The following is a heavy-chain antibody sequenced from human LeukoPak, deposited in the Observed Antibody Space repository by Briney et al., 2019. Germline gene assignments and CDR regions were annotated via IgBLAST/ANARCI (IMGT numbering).Heavy chain of an antibody. CDR2: IIPIFGTA. CDR3: ARDHSSGWYDAFDI. V-gene: IGHV1-69*05. D-gene: IGHD6-19*01. CDR1: GGTFSSYA. Sequence: GASVKVSCKASGGTFSSYAISWVRQAPGQGLEWMGGIIPIFGTANYAQKFQGRVTITTDESTSTAYMELSSLGSEDTAVYYCARDHSSGWYDAFDIWGQGTMVTVSS. J-gene: IGHJ3*02.